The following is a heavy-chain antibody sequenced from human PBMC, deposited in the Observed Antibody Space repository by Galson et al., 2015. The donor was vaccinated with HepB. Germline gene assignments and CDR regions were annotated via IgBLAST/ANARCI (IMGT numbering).Heavy chain of an antibody. CDR1: GYTFTSYD. V-gene: IGHV1-8*01. D-gene: IGHD1-26*01. J-gene: IGHJ6*03. CDR2: MYPNSGNT. CDR3: ARVGVGATFYYYYYMDV. Sequence: SVKVSCKASGYTFTSYDINWVRQATGQGLEWMGWMYPNSGNTGYAQKFQGRVTMTRNTSISTAYMELSSLRSEDTAVYYCARVGVGATFYYYYYMDVWGKGTTVTVSS.